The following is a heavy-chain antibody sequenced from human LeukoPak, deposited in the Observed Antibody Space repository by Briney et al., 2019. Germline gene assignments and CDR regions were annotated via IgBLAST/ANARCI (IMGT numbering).Heavy chain of an antibody. V-gene: IGHV3-30*04. J-gene: IGHJ4*02. D-gene: IGHD3-22*01. CDR2: ISYDGSNK. Sequence: GRSLRLSCAASGFTFSSYAMHWVRQAPGKGLEWVAVISYDGSNKYHADSVKGRFTISRDNSKNTLYLQMNSLRAEDTAVYYCARAVVSTFDYWGQGTLVTVSS. CDR1: GFTFSSYA. CDR3: ARAVVSTFDY.